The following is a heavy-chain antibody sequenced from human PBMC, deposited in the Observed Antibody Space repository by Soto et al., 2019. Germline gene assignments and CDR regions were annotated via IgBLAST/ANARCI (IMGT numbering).Heavy chain of an antibody. Sequence: SETLSLTCTVSGASITSYYWSWIRQPPGKGLEWIGYMHYSGSTNYNPSLKSRLTMSVDTSKNQFSLKLSSVTAADTAVYYCATGGGLFEYWGQGTLVTVSS. CDR3: ATGGGLFEY. CDR1: GASITSYY. CDR2: MHYSGST. V-gene: IGHV4-59*01. D-gene: IGHD2-15*01. J-gene: IGHJ4*02.